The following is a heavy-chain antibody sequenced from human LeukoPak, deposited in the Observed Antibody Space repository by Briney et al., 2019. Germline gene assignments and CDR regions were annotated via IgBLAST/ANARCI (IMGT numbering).Heavy chain of an antibody. V-gene: IGHV1-18*01. CDR1: GYTFTSYG. CDR2: ISAYNGNT. CDR3: ARGEEYYYGSGSLSAFDC. Sequence: ASVKVSCKASGYTFTSYGISWVRQAPGQGLEWMGWISAYNGNTNYAQKLQGRVTMTTDTSTSTAYMELRSLRSDDTAVYYCARGEEYYYGSGSLSAFDCWGQGTLVTVSS. J-gene: IGHJ4*02. D-gene: IGHD3-10*01.